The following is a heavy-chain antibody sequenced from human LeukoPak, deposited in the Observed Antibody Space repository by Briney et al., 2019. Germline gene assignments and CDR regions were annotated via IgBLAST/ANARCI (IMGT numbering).Heavy chain of an antibody. Sequence: GGSLRLSCAASGFTFSSYSMNWVRQAPGKGLEWVSFISSSSSTIHYADSVKGRFTISRDNAKNSLYLQMNSLRVEDTAVYYCARDVGQMATINWGQGTLVTVSS. D-gene: IGHD5-24*01. CDR2: ISSSSSTI. CDR3: ARDVGQMATIN. V-gene: IGHV3-48*01. CDR1: GFTFSSYS. J-gene: IGHJ4*02.